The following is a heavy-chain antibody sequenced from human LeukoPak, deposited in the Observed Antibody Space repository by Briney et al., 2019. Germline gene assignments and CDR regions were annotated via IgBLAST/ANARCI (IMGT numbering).Heavy chain of an antibody. J-gene: IGHJ4*02. CDR3: AKARGSSVYEQFDY. CDR1: GFAFSTYA. V-gene: IGHV3-23*01. D-gene: IGHD5/OR15-5a*01. CDR2: ISTSGRAT. Sequence: VGSLRLSCAAAGFAFSTYAMSWVRQGPEKGLQWVSTISTSGRATHYADSVEGRLTISRDNSKNTLYLQMNSLRADDTAVYYCAKARGSSVYEQFDYWGQGTQVTVSP.